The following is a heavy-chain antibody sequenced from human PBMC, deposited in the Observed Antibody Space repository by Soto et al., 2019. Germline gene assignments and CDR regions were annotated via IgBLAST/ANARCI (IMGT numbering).Heavy chain of an antibody. J-gene: IGHJ6*02. D-gene: IGHD3-3*01. Sequence: ASVKVSCKVSGYTFSSYGISWVRQAPGQGLEWMGWFSAYNGNTNYAQQLQGRVTMTTDTSTSTAYMELRSLRSDDTAVYYCARGFGVVIADYYYAMDVWGQGTTVTVSS. CDR1: GYTFSSYG. CDR3: ARGFGVVIADYYYAMDV. V-gene: IGHV1-18*01. CDR2: FSAYNGNT.